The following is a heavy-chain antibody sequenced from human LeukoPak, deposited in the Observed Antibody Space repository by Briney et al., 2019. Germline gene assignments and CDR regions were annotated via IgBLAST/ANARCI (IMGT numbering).Heavy chain of an antibody. Sequence: GGPLRLSCVASGFSFSTYGMHWVRQVPGKGLEWVAVTSYDGSNTHYADSVKGRFTISRANYKNMVFLQMNSLRPEDSAVYYCAKDLRSQSGYDFVDYWGQGTPVTVSS. CDR3: AKDLRSQSGYDFVDY. D-gene: IGHD5-12*01. CDR2: TSYDGSNT. V-gene: IGHV3-30*18. CDR1: GFSFSTYG. J-gene: IGHJ4*02.